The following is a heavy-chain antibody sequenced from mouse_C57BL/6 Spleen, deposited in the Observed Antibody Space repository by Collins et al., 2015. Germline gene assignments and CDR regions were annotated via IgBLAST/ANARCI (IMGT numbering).Heavy chain of an antibody. CDR3: TRGYYRYFDV. D-gene: IGHD2-2*01. CDR1: GFTFSNYW. V-gene: IGHV6-6*02. Sequence: EVKLEESGGGLVQPGGSMKLSCVASGFTFSNYWMNWVRQSPEKGLEWVAEIRLKSNNYATHYAESVKGRFTISRDDSKSSVYLQMNNLRAEDTGIYYCTRGYYRYFDVWGAGTTVTVSS. CDR2: IRLKSNNYAT. J-gene: IGHJ1*01.